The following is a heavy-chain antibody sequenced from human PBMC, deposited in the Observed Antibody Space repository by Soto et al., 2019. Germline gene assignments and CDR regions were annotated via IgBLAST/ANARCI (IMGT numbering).Heavy chain of an antibody. V-gene: IGHV3-15*01. CDR3: TTPIDYDVWSGYDPTSFDY. J-gene: IGHJ4*02. Sequence: GGSLRLSCAASGFTFSNAWMSWVRQAPGKGLEWVGRIKSKTDGGTNDYSEPVKGRFTISRDDSKNTLYLQMNSLKTEDTAVYYCTTPIDYDVWSGYDPTSFDYWGQGTLVTVSS. CDR2: IKSKTDGGTN. D-gene: IGHD3-3*01. CDR1: GFTFSNAW.